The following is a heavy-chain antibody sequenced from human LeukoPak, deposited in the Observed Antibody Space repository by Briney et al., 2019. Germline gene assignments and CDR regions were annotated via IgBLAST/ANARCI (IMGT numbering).Heavy chain of an antibody. Sequence: SETLSLTCTVTGGSFSTYYWSWIRQPPGKGLEWIGHFYYSGSTNYNPSLRSRVTISVDTSRNQFSLRLTSVTAADTAVYYCARGQGGNYYLNYFDYWGQGALVTVSS. CDR3: ARGQGGNYYLNYFDY. D-gene: IGHD1-26*01. V-gene: IGHV4-59*12. J-gene: IGHJ4*02. CDR2: FYYSGST. CDR1: GGSFSTYY.